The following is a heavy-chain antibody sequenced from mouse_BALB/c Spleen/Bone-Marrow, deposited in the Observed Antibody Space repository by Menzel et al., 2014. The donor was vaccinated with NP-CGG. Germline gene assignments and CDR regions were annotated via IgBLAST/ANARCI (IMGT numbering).Heavy chain of an antibody. CDR3: ARNSMAF. J-gene: IGHJ3*01. CDR2: IDPANYNT. V-gene: IGHV14-3*02. CDR1: GFHIQEPY. Sequence: DVKLVDPGAALVEPGASVTLSSPASGFHIQEPYMHWEKQRTEQGLEWIGRIDPANYNTKYDPKFQGTATIKADKSSNTAFLRLSSLTTEDTACNNCARNSMAFRGQENPVTLS.